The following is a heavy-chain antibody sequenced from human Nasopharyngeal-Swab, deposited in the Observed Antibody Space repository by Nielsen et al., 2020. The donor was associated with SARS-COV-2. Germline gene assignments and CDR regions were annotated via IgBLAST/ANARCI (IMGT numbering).Heavy chain of an antibody. J-gene: IGHJ6*02. CDR2: IKQDGSEK. CDR3: ARDSRFRFDRDYYYGMDV. CDR1: GFTFSSYW. Sequence: GESLKISCAASGFTFSSYWMSWVRQAPGKGLEWVANIKQDGSEKYYVDSVKGRFTISRDNAKNSLCLQMNSLRAEDTAVYYCARDSRFRFDRDYYYGMDVWGQGTTVTVSS. D-gene: IGHD3-9*01. V-gene: IGHV3-7*01.